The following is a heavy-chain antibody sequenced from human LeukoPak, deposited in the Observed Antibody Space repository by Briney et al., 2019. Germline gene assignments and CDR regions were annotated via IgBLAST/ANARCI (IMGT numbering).Heavy chain of an antibody. CDR3: AKVANTRGNWFDP. CDR2: MNPNSGNT. D-gene: IGHD3-3*01. Sequence: ASAKVSCKASGYTFTSYDINWVRQAPGQGLEWMGWMNPNSGNTAYAQKFQGRVTMTRSTSTSTAYMELSSLRSEDTAVYYCAKVANTRGNWFDPWGQGTLVTVSS. V-gene: IGHV1-8*01. CDR1: GYTFTSYD. J-gene: IGHJ5*02.